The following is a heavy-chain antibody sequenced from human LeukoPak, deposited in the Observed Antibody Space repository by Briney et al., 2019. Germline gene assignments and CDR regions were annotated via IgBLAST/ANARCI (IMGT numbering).Heavy chain of an antibody. V-gene: IGHV3-48*02. CDR3: ARSYGYFDY. CDR2: ISTSSSTI. D-gene: IGHD3-10*01. J-gene: IGHJ4*02. CDR1: GFXXSXXX. Sequence: GGSLRLSCAASGFXXSXXXXXXVXXXPGXXLXWVSYISTSSSTIYYVDSVKGRFTISRDNAKNSLFLQMNSLKDEDTXVYYCARSYGYFDYWGQGTLVTVSS.